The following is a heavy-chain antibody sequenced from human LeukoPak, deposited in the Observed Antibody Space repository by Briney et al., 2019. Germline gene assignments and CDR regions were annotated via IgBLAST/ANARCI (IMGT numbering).Heavy chain of an antibody. CDR1: VASLSSYY. CDR3: ARAGAWQIDP. V-gene: IGHV4-59*01. D-gene: IGHD3-10*01. J-gene: IGHJ5*02. Sequence: SETLSLTCTLSVASLSSYYGSCLRAPPGGGREWLGHIFYTGNANYNPSLKSRVTISLRRPNNQFALRLTSVTAADTAVYYCARAGAWQIDPWGQGTLVTVSS. CDR2: IFYTGNA.